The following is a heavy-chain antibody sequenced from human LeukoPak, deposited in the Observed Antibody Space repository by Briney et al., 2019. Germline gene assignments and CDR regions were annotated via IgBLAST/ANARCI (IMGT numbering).Heavy chain of an antibody. D-gene: IGHD3-22*01. V-gene: IGHV4-31*03. CDR3: ARDSYYDSSGYS. J-gene: IGHJ4*02. Sequence: SETLSLTCTVSGGSISSGGYYWSWIRQHPGKGLEWIGYIYYSGSTYYNLSLKSRVTISVDTSKNQFSLKLSSVTAADTAVYYCARDSYYDSSGYSWGQGTLVTVSS. CDR1: GGSISSGGYY. CDR2: IYYSGST.